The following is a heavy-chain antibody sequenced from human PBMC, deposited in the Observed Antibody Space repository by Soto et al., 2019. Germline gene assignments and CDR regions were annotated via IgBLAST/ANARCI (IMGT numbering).Heavy chain of an antibody. Sequence: GESLKISCQCSGYTFSNFWIGWVRQLPGQGLEWLGIIYPGDHETRYSPSFLGKVTISAEKSINTAYLQWSSLEASDSAFYFCARIPRSSPSFDVWGQGALVTVSS. V-gene: IGHV5-51*01. CDR3: ARIPRSSPSFDV. CDR1: GYTFSNFW. CDR2: IYPGDHET. J-gene: IGHJ4*02. D-gene: IGHD6-13*01.